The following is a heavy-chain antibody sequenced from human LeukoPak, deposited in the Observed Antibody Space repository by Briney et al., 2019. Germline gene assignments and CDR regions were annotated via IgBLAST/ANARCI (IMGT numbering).Heavy chain of an antibody. V-gene: IGHV3-33*01. CDR2: IWYDGSNK. CDR3: ARDGRISYYDSSGPFDY. J-gene: IGHJ4*02. CDR1: GFTFSSYG. Sequence: GSLRLSCAASGFTFSSYGMHWVRQAPGKGLEWVAVIWYDGSNKYYADSVKGRFTISRDNSKNTLYLQMNSLRAEDTAVYYCARDGRISYYDSSGPFDYWGQGTLVTVSS. D-gene: IGHD3-22*01.